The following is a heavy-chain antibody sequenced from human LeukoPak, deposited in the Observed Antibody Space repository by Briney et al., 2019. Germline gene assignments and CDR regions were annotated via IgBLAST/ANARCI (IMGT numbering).Heavy chain of an antibody. D-gene: IGHD1-26*01. CDR2: IYYSGST. CDR3: ARSSGSYYTLLCDY. Sequence: SETLSLTCTVSGGSISSSSYYWGWIRQPPGKGLEWIGSIYYSGSTYYNPSLKSRVTISVDTSKNQFSLKLSSVTAADTAVYYCARSSGSYYTLLCDYWGQGTLVTVSS. CDR1: GGSISSSSYY. V-gene: IGHV4-39*01. J-gene: IGHJ4*02.